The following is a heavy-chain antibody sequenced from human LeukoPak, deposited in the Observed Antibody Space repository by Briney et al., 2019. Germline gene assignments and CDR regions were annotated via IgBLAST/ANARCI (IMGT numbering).Heavy chain of an antibody. CDR2: ISYDGSNK. CDR1: GFTFSSYG. D-gene: IGHD5-24*01. J-gene: IGHJ4*02. CDR3: ARDKGIDGYILQHF. Sequence: GGSLRLSCAASGFTFSSYGMHWVRQAPGKGLEWVAVISYDGSNKYYADSVKGRFTISRDNSKDTLYLQMNSLRAEDTAVYYCARDKGIDGYILQHFWGQGTLVTVSS. V-gene: IGHV3-30*03.